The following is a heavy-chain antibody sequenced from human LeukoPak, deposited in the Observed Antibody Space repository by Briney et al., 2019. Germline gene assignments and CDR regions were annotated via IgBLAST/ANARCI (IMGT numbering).Heavy chain of an antibody. Sequence: SGGSVRLSCAASGFTVSSNYMSWVRQAPGKGLEWVSVIYSGGSTYYADSVKGRFTISRDNSKNTLYLQMNSLRAEDTAVYYCARALRPRGYSYGPLPTHYDYWGQGTLVTVSS. V-gene: IGHV3-66*02. J-gene: IGHJ4*02. CDR1: GFTVSSNY. D-gene: IGHD5-18*01. CDR3: ARALRPRGYSYGPLPTHYDY. CDR2: IYSGGST.